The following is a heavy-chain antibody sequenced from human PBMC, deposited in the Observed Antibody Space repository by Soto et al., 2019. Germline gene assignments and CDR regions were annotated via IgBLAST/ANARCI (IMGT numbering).Heavy chain of an antibody. D-gene: IGHD6-13*01. CDR1: GFTFDDYA. CDR3: AKGGSATVITTAGRDNRLYX. CDR2: ISWSGGHI. V-gene: IGHV3-9*01. J-gene: IGHJ5*02. Sequence: GGSLRLSCAAAGFTFDDYAMYWVRQAPGRGLEWVSSISWSGGHIAYAYSVKGRFTISRDNAKSFLYLQMNSLRVEDSALYYCAKGGSATVITTAGRDNRLYXWGQGTMVTVSX.